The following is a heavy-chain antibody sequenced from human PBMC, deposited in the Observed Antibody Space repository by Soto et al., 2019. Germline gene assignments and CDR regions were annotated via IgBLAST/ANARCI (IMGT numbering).Heavy chain of an antibody. D-gene: IGHD2-2*01. J-gene: IGHJ6*02. CDR2: IIPIFGTA. Sequence: QVQLVQSGAEVKKPGSSVKVSCKASGGTFSSYAISWVRQAPGQGLEWMGGIIPIFGTANYAQKFQGRVTITADEFTSTAYMELSSLRSEDTAVYYCARRALGYCISTSCYEYYYYGMDVWGQGTTVTVSS. CDR3: ARRALGYCISTSCYEYYYYGMDV. V-gene: IGHV1-69*12. CDR1: GGTFSSYA.